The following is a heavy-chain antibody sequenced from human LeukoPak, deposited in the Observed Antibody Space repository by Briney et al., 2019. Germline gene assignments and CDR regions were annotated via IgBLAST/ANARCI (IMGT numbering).Heavy chain of an antibody. Sequence: SETQSLTCSVSGDSVSRSDSYWDWIRQPPGRGLEWIGTIYYSGRTYYSPSLKSRDTMSVDPSNNLFSLNLRSLTAADTAVYYCARRRYYDGSGYLEWGQGTLLSVSS. CDR3: ARRRYYDGSGYLE. CDR1: GDSVSRSDSY. D-gene: IGHD3-22*01. V-gene: IGHV4-39*01. J-gene: IGHJ1*01. CDR2: IYYSGRT.